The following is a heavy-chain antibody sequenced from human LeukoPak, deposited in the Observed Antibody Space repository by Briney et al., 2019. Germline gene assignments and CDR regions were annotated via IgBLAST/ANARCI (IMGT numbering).Heavy chain of an antibody. CDR3: AREIVGGFNPGAY. V-gene: IGHV4-4*02. D-gene: IGHD1-14*01. Sequence: PSETLSLTCTVSPDSTTSNFWSWVRQPPGEGLEWIGEIHRSGSTNYNPSLQSRVTISIDRPKNQIALELSSVTAADTAVYYCAREIVGGFNPGAYWGQGTLVTVSS. CDR1: PDSTTSNF. J-gene: IGHJ4*02. CDR2: IHRSGST.